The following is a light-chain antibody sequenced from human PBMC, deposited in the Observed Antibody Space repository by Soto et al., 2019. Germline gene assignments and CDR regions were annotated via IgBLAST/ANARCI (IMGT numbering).Light chain of an antibody. J-gene: IGLJ1*01. V-gene: IGLV2-14*01. Sequence: QSALTQPASVSGSPGQSITISCTGTSSDVGGYNYVSWYQQYPGKAPKLMIYEVSNRPSGVSNRFSGSKSGNRASLTIAGLQAEDEADYYCSSYSSSSTLCVFGTGTKVTVL. CDR1: SSDVGGYNY. CDR2: EVS. CDR3: SSYSSSSTLCV.